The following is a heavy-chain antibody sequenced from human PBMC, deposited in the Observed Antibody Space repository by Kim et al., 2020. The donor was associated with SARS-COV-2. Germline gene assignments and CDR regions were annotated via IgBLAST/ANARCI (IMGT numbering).Heavy chain of an antibody. CDR3: ARAASPRPPYFDY. D-gene: IGHD6-6*01. J-gene: IGHJ4*02. V-gene: IGHV1-3*01. Sequence: YSQKFQGRVTITRDTSASTAYMELSSLRSEDTAVYYCARAASPRPPYFDYWGQGTLVTVSS.